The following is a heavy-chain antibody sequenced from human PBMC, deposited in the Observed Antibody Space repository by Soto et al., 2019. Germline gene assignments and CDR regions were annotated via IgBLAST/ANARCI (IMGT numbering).Heavy chain of an antibody. D-gene: IGHD3-10*01. CDR2: ISSSSSTI. Sequence: GGSLRLSCAASGFTFSSYSMNWVRQAPGKGLEWVSYISSSSSTIYYADSVKGRFTISRDNAKNSLYLQMNSLRAEDTAVYYCARDAGFNYGSGFYWFDPWGQGTLVTVSS. J-gene: IGHJ5*02. CDR1: GFTFSSYS. CDR3: ARDAGFNYGSGFYWFDP. V-gene: IGHV3-48*01.